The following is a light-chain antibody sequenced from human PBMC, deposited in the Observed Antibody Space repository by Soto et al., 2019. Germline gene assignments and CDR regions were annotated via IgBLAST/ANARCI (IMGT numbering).Light chain of an antibody. CDR3: AAWDDSLNGYV. CDR1: SSNIGTNA. J-gene: IGLJ1*01. V-gene: IGLV1-44*01. CDR2: NNN. Sequence: QSVLTQPPPASGTPGQSVTVSCSGGSSNIGTNAVNWYQQLPGTAPKLLIYNNNQRPSGVPDRFSGSKSGTSASLAISGLQSEDEADYYCAAWDDSLNGYVFGTGTKVTVL.